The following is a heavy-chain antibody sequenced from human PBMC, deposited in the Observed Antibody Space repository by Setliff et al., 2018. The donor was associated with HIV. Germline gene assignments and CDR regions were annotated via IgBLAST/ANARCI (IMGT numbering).Heavy chain of an antibody. J-gene: IGHJ5*02. CDR1: GGSINNYY. Sequence: SETLSLTCTVSGGSINNYYWSWIRQPPGKGLEWIGYVYYSGSSNYNPSLKSRVTISVDMSNNQFSLKVTSVTAADTAVYYCARVFPHPYGNSWFDTWGQGILVTVSS. V-gene: IGHV4-59*01. CDR2: VYYSGSS. CDR3: ARVFPHPYGNSWFDT. D-gene: IGHD3-16*01.